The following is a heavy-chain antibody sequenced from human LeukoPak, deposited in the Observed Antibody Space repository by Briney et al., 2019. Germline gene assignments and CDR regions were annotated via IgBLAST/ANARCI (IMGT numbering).Heavy chain of an antibody. J-gene: IGHJ6*03. CDR1: GGTFSSYA. V-gene: IGHV1-69*11. CDR3: ATYWPGPYGDYEGYYYMDV. CDR2: IIPILGTA. D-gene: IGHD4-17*01. Sequence: ASVKVSCKASGGTFSSYAISWVREAPGQGLEWMGRIIPILGTANYAQKFHGRVTITTDGSTSTAYMELSSLRSEDTAVYYCATYWPGPYGDYEGYYYMDVWGKGTTVTVSS.